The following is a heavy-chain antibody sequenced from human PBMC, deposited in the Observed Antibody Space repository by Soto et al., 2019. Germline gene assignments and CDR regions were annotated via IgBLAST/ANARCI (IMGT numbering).Heavy chain of an antibody. V-gene: IGHV1-18*01. CDR1: GYTFTSYG. CDR3: AREGQQQAQETYYYFYGMDI. D-gene: IGHD6-13*01. CDR2: INAGNVNT. Sequence: ASVKVSCKASGYTFTSYGLHWVRQAPGQGLEWMGWINAGNVNTKSAPKLQDRITMTTDTSAGTAYMELRRLRSDDTAVYLCAREGQQQAQETYYYFYGMDIWGQGTTVTVSS. J-gene: IGHJ6*01.